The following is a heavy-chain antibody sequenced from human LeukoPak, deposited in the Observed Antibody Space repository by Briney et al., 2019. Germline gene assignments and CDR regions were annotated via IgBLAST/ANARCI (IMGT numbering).Heavy chain of an antibody. CDR3: ATPPPTDQQGGAFGI. V-gene: IGHV1-69*05. Sequence: SVKVSCKASGGTFSSYAISWVRQAPGQGLEWMGGIIPIFGTANYAQKFQGRVTITTDESTSTAYMELSSLRSEDTAVYYCATPPPTDQQGGAFGIWGQGTMVTVSS. CDR2: IIPIFGTA. CDR1: GGTFSSYA. D-gene: IGHD2-2*01. J-gene: IGHJ3*02.